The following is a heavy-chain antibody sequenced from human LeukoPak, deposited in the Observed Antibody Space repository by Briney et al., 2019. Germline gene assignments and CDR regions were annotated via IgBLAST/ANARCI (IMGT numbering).Heavy chain of an antibody. Sequence: SETLSLTCAVYGGSFSGYYWSWIRQPPGKGLEWIGEINHSGSTNYNPSLKSRVTISVDTSKNQFSLKLSSVTAADTAVYYCARTFYGSGSYGRYYYYCYMDVWGQGTLVTVSS. D-gene: IGHD1-26*01. V-gene: IGHV4-34*01. J-gene: IGHJ6*03. CDR1: GGSFSGYY. CDR2: INHSGST. CDR3: ARTFYGSGSYGRYYYYCYMDV.